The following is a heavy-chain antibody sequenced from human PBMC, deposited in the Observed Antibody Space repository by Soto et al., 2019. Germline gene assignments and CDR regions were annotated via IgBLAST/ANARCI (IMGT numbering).Heavy chain of an antibody. CDR3: AKGSDVIYSYWYFDL. J-gene: IGHJ2*01. D-gene: IGHD3-9*01. Sequence: EVQLLESGGDLVQPGASLRLSCAASGFTFSSYVMSWVRQAPGKGLEWVSTIRGIGGTTYYADSVQGRFTITRDNSDNTHYLQMHSLGDDDTDRYYFAKGSDVIYSYWYFDLWGRGTRVTVSS. CDR2: IRGIGGTT. CDR1: GFTFSSYV. V-gene: IGHV3-23*01.